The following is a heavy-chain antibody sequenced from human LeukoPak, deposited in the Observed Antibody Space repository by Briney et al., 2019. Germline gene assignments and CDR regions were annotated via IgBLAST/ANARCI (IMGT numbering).Heavy chain of an antibody. CDR3: ARRDLYDSSGAYDY. V-gene: IGHV1-69*13. CDR1: GYTFTSYG. J-gene: IGHJ4*02. D-gene: IGHD3-22*01. CDR2: IIPIFGTA. Sequence: GASVKVSCKASGYTFTSYGISWVRQAPGQGLEWMGGIIPIFGTANYAQKFQGRVTITADESTSTAYMELSSLRSEDTAVYYCARRDLYDSSGAYDYWGQGTLVTVSS.